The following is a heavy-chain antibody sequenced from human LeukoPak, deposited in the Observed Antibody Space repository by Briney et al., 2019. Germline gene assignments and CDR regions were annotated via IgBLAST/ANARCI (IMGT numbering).Heavy chain of an antibody. CDR2: VSGSGGTT. Sequence: GGSLRLSCAASGFTFSSYAMSWVRQAPRKGLEWVSAVSGSGGTTYYADSVKGRFTISRDNAKNSLYLQMNSLRAEDTAVYYCAELGITMIGGVWAKGTTVTISS. J-gene: IGHJ6*04. CDR3: AELGITMIGGV. CDR1: GFTFSSYA. D-gene: IGHD3-10*02. V-gene: IGHV3-23*01.